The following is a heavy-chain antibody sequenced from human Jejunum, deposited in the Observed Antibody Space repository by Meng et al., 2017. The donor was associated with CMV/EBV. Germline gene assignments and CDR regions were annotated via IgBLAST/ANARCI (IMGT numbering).Heavy chain of an antibody. D-gene: IGHD1-14*01. Sequence: PQEVALGLVTLPSPLTLSAVVSCISIRSSYHFWSWVRPSPGTGLGWIVSISHSGATYYTPSLTSRLTMSVDTSKNQFSLKLSFVTAADTAVYYCAKDVNPLNWFFDVWGRGTLVTVSS. CDR1: CISIRSSYHF. CDR3: AKDVNPLNWFFDV. J-gene: IGHJ2*01. V-gene: IGHV4-39*07. CDR2: ISHSGAT.